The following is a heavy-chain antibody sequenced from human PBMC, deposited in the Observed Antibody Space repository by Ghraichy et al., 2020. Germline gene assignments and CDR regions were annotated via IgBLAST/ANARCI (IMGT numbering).Heavy chain of an antibody. Sequence: GGSLRLSCAASGFTFSSYAMSWVRQAPGKGLEWVSAISGSGGSTYYEDSVKGRFTISRDNSKNTLYLQMNSLRAEDTAVYYCAKDKGSSGWYDYFDYWGQGTLVTVSS. D-gene: IGHD6-19*01. V-gene: IGHV3-23*01. CDR2: ISGSGGST. CDR3: AKDKGSSGWYDYFDY. J-gene: IGHJ4*02. CDR1: GFTFSSYA.